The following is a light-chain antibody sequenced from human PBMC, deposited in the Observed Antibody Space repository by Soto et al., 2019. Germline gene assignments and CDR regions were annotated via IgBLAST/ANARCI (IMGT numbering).Light chain of an antibody. J-gene: IGKJ4*01. CDR3: QQYDSSPLT. Sequence: EIVLTQSPGTLSLSPGERATLSCRASQSVSSNFLAWYQQKPGQAPRLLIYGASSRPTGIPDRFSGSGSGTDFTLTISRLEPEDVAVYYCQQYDSSPLTFGGGTKVEIK. CDR2: GAS. V-gene: IGKV3-20*01. CDR1: QSVSSNF.